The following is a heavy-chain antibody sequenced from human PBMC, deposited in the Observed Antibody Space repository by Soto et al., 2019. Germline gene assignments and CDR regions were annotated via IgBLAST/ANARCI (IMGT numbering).Heavy chain of an antibody. CDR3: ARASATVDTAMVTFGYYYGMDV. D-gene: IGHD5-18*01. CDR1: GGTFSSYA. J-gene: IGHJ6*02. CDR2: IIPIFGTA. Sequence: SVKVSCKASGGTFSSYAISWVRQAPGQGLEWMGGIIPIFGTANYAQKFQGRVTITADESTSTAYMELSSLRSEDTAVYYCARASATVDTAMVTFGYYYGMDVWGQGTTVTVSS. V-gene: IGHV1-69*13.